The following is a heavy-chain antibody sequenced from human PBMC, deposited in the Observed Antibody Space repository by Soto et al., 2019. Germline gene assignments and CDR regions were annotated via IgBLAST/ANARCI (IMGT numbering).Heavy chain of an antibody. CDR1: GGTFSRHV. CDR3: ARGVHNGFDP. D-gene: IGHD3-10*01. J-gene: IGHJ5*02. Sequence: QVQLVQSGAEVKKPGSSVKVSCKASGGTFSRHVISWVRQAPGQGLEWMGGIIPTFGTVNYAQSFQGRVTITADESTSTAYMGLSNLTSEDTAVYYCARGVHNGFDPWGQGTLVTVSS. CDR2: IIPTFGTV. V-gene: IGHV1-69*12.